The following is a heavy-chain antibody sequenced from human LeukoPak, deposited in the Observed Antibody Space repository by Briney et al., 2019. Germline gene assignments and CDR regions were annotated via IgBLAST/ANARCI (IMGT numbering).Heavy chain of an antibody. CDR1: AFTFSIYD. CDR2: VISDGTT. D-gene: IGHD3/OR15-3a*01. CDR3: ARSRGHDY. J-gene: IGHJ4*02. V-gene: IGHV3-23*01. Sequence: GGSLRLSCAASAFTFSIYDTSWVRQAPGKGLEWVSIVISDGTTYYADSVKGRFTISRDNSKNTVYLQMNSLRAEDTAVYYCARSRGHDYWGQGTLVTVSS.